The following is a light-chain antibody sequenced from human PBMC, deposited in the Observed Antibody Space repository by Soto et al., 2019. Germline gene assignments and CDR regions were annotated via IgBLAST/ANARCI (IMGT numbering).Light chain of an antibody. Sequence: QSALTQPRSVAGSPGQSVTISCTGTSSDVGGYNYVSWYQQHPGKAPKLMIYDVSKRPSVVPDRFSGSKSGNTAYLTISGLQAEDEAYYYCCSYAGSYVFGTGIKLTVL. J-gene: IGLJ1*01. CDR1: SSDVGGYNY. CDR2: DVS. V-gene: IGLV2-11*01. CDR3: CSYAGSYV.